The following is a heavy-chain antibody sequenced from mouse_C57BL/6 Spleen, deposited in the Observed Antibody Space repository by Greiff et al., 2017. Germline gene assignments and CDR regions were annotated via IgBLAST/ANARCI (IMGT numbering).Heavy chain of an antibody. CDR3: ARGGLSYWYFDV. V-gene: IGHV1-9*01. CDR2: ILPGSGST. D-gene: IGHD3-1*01. J-gene: IGHJ1*03. Sequence: QVQLKESGAELMKPGASVKLSCKATGYTFTGYWIEWVKQRPGHGLEWIGEILPGSGSTNYNEKFKGKATFTADTSSNTAYMQLSSLTTEDSAIYDCARGGLSYWYFDVWGTGTTVTVSS. CDR1: GYTFTGYW.